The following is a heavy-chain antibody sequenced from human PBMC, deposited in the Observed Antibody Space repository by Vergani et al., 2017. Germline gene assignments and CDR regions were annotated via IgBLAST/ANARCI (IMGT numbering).Heavy chain of an antibody. V-gene: IGHV4-59*01. CDR1: GGSISSYY. CDR3: ARYSSSWYSPSFDY. Sequence: QVQLQESGPGLVKPSETLSLTCTVSGGSISSYYWSWIRQPPGQGLEWIGYIYYSGSTNYNPSLKSRVTISVDTSKNQFSLKLSSVTAADTAVYYCARYSSSWYSPSFDYWGQGTLVTVSS. D-gene: IGHD6-13*01. J-gene: IGHJ4*02. CDR2: IYYSGST.